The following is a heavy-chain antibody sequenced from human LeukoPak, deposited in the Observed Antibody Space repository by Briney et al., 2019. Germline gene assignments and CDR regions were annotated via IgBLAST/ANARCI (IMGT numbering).Heavy chain of an antibody. D-gene: IGHD1-1*01. CDR3: ARDDFNDVGYFDY. Sequence: GGSLRLSCAASGFTFSSYAMHWVRQAPGKGLEWVSGISWNSGSIAYADSVKGRFTISRDNAKNSLYLQMNSLRAEDTAVYYCARDDFNDVGYFDYWGQGTQVTVSS. CDR2: ISWNSGSI. J-gene: IGHJ4*02. CDR1: GFTFSSYA. V-gene: IGHV3-9*01.